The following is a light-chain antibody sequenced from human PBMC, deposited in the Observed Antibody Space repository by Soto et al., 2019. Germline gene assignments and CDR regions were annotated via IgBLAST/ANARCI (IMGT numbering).Light chain of an antibody. J-gene: IGLJ3*02. V-gene: IGLV4-60*02. CDR3: ETWDSNPRV. CDR1: SGHSSYI. Sequence: QSVLTQSSSASASLGSSVTLTCTLSSGHSSYIIAWHQQQPGKAHRYLMKLESSGSYNKGSGVPDRFSGSSSGADRYLTSSNLQFEDEADYYCETWDSNPRVFGGGTKVTVL. CDR2: LESSGSY.